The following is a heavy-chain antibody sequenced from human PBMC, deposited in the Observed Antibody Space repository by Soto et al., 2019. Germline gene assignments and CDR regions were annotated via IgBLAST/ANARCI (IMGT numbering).Heavy chain of an antibody. CDR1: GFTFSSYG. J-gene: IGHJ4*02. CDR2: IWYDGSNK. Sequence: PGGSLRLSCAASGFTFSSYGMHWVRQAPGKGLEWVAVIWYDGSNKYYADSVKGRFTISRDNSKNTLYLQMNSLRAEDTAVYYCARDRVVVVPAAIESYFDYWGQGT. V-gene: IGHV3-33*01. D-gene: IGHD2-2*02. CDR3: ARDRVVVVPAAIESYFDY.